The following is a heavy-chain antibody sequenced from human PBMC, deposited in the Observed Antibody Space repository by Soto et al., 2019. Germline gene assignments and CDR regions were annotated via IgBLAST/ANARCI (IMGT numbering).Heavy chain of an antibody. CDR2: IIPIFGTA. CDR3: AGHGPAAGYFIGMAV. V-gene: IGHV1-69*12. Sequence: QVQLVQSGAEVKKPGSSVKVSCKASGGTLRSYAISWVRQAPGQGLEWMGGIIPIFGTANYAQKFQGRVTITADDAPTTAHMEPSSLRSEATAVYYCAGHGPAAGYFIGMAVWGQGATFTFS. CDR1: GGTLRSYA. J-gene: IGHJ6*02. D-gene: IGHD2-2*01.